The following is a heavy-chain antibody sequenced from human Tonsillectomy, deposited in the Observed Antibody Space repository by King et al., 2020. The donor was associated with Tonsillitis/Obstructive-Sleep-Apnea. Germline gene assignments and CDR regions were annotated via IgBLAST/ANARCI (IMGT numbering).Heavy chain of an antibody. CDR2: IYYSGST. D-gene: IGHD3-3*01. V-gene: IGHV4-39*01. CDR1: GGSISSSSYY. CDR3: ASMTYDFWRGLDGLRGFDAYYFDY. Sequence: QLQESGPGLVKPSETLSLTCTVSGGSISSSSYYWGWIRQPPGKGLEWIGGIYYSGSTYYNPSLKSRVTISVDTSKNQFSLKLRSVTAADTAVYYCASMTYDFWRGLDGLRGFDAYYFDYWAQGPLLTVSS. J-gene: IGHJ4*02.